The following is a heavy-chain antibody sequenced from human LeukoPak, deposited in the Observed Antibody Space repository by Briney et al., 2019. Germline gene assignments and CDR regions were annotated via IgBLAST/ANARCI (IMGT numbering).Heavy chain of an antibody. D-gene: IGHD1-26*01. CDR2: ISSSSSYI. CDR3: ARVWELLRPAFDI. V-gene: IGHV3-21*01. Sequence: PGGSLRLSCAASGFTFSSYSMNWVRQAPGKGLEWVSSISSSSSYIYYADSVKGRFTISRDNAKNSLYLQMNSLRAEDTAVYYCARVWELLRPAFDIWGQGTMVTVSS. J-gene: IGHJ3*02. CDR1: GFTFSSYS.